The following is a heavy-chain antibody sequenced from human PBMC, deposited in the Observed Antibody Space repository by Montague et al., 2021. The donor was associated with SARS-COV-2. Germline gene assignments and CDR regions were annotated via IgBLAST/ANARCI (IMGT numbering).Heavy chain of an antibody. V-gene: IGHV4-59*01. CDR1: GDSIRTNY. CDR3: TSGEGNYGWRYYFDY. J-gene: IGHJ4*02. CDR2: VDKSDNT. D-gene: IGHD3-10*01. Sequence: SETLSLTCTVSGDSIRTNYWSWIRQPTGKGLEWIGYVDKSDNTDYNPSLKSRVTISLDTSKKQFSLKLNSVTSADTAVYYCTSGEGNYGWRYYFDYWGQGTLVTVSS.